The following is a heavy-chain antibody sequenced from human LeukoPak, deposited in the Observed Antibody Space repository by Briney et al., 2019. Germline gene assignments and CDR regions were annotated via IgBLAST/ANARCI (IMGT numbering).Heavy chain of an antibody. V-gene: IGHV3-21*01. CDR3: ARTGLGMYSFDQ. D-gene: IGHD3/OR15-3a*01. J-gene: IGHJ4*02. Sequence: GGSLRLSCAAPGFTFSSYSMNWVRQAPGKGLEWVSSISSSSSYIYYADSVKGRFTISRDNAKNSLYLQMNSLRVEDTAVYYCARTGLGMYSFDQWGQGTLVTVSS. CDR1: GFTFSSYS. CDR2: ISSSSSYI.